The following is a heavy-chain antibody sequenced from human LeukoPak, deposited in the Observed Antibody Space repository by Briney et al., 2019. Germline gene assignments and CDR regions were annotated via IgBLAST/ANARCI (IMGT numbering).Heavy chain of an antibody. V-gene: IGHV3-73*01. CDR2: IRSKANSYAT. D-gene: IGHD3-22*01. CDR3: TRLYYYDSSGYYYDY. CDR1: GFTFSGSA. Sequence: GGSPRLSCAASGFTFSGSAMHWVRQASGKGLEWVGRIRSKANSYATAYAASVKGRFTISRDDSKNTAYLQMNSLKTEDTAVYYCTRLYYYDSSGYYYDYWGQGTLVTVSS. J-gene: IGHJ4*02.